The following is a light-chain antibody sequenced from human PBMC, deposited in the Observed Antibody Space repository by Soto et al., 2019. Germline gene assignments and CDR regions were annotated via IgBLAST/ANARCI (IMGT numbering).Light chain of an antibody. J-gene: IGKJ1*01. Sequence: DIVLTQSPDSLAVSLGERATINCKSSQSVLYSSNNKNCLAWYQQKPGQPPKLLIYWASTRYSGVPDRFSGSGSGTDFILTIGSMQAEDVAVYYCQQCYSSLRTFGQGTKVEIK. CDR1: QSVLYSSNNKNC. V-gene: IGKV4-1*01. CDR2: WAS. CDR3: QQCYSSLRT.